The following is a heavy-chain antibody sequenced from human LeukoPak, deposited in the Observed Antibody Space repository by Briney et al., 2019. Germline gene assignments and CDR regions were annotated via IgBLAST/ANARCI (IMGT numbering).Heavy chain of an antibody. CDR2: INSDGSST. CDR1: GFTFSSYW. Sequence: GGSLRPSCAASGFTFSSYWMHWVRQAPGKGLVWVSRINSDGSSTSYADSVKGRFTISRDNAKNTLFLQMNSLRAEDTAVYYCTRVPVGGDVAFDFWGQGTLVTVSS. CDR3: TRVPVGGDVAFDF. V-gene: IGHV3-74*01. D-gene: IGHD3-16*01. J-gene: IGHJ4*02.